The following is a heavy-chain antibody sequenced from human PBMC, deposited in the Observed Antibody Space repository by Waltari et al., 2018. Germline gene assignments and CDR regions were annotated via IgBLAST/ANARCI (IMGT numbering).Heavy chain of an antibody. CDR1: GYSISSGYY. Sequence: QVQLQESGPGLVKPSETLSLTCAVSGYSISSGYYWGWIRQPPGKGLEWIGSIYHSGSTYYNPSLKSRVTISVDTSKNQFSLKLSSVTAADTAVYYCAPGSSSWSFDYWGQGTLVTVSS. J-gene: IGHJ4*02. V-gene: IGHV4-38-2*01. CDR2: IYHSGST. D-gene: IGHD6-13*01. CDR3: APGSSSWSFDY.